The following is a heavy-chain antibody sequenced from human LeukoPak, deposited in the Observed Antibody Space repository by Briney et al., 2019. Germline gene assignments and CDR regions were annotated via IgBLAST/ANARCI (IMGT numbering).Heavy chain of an antibody. CDR1: GGSISSGTYS. J-gene: IGHJ3*02. CDR2: IYYSGST. D-gene: IGHD2-15*01. V-gene: IGHV4-31*03. Sequence: SQTLSLTCTVSGGSISSGTYSWSWIRQHPGKGLEWIGYIYYSGSTYYNPSLKSRVTISVDTSKNQFSLKLSSMTAADTAVYYCARTSSGGSCQTLDAFDIWGQGTMVTVSS. CDR3: ARTSSGGSCQTLDAFDI.